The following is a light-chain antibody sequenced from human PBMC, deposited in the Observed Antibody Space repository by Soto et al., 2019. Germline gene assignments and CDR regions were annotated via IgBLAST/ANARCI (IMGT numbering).Light chain of an antibody. CDR3: QQYNNWPPLT. V-gene: IGKV3-11*01. CDR2: DTS. CDR1: QTISSY. Sequence: EIVLTQSPATLSLSPGERATLSCRASQTISSYLAWYQHKPGQAPRLLIYDTSNRATGIPARFSGSGSGTDFTLTISSLEPEDFAVYYCQQYNNWPPLTFGGGTKVDI. J-gene: IGKJ4*01.